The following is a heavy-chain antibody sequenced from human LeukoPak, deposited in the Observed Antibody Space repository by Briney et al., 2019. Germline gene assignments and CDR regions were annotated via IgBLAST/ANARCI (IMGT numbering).Heavy chain of an antibody. CDR1: GFTFRSYW. J-gene: IGHJ4*02. V-gene: IGHV3-7*05. Sequence: PGGSLRLSCVASGFTFRSYWRSWVRQAPGKGLEWVATIKQDGSEKYYVDSVKGRFTTSRDIAQNSLYLQMNSLRAEDTAVYFCARDAGYDFWTGYYDFWGQGTLVTVSS. CDR2: IKQDGSEK. D-gene: IGHD3-3*01. CDR3: ARDAGYDFWTGYYDF.